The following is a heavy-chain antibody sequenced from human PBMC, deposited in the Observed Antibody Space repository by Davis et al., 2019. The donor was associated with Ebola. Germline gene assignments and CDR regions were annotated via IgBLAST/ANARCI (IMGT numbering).Heavy chain of an antibody. D-gene: IGHD3-22*01. Sequence: PSETLSLTCAVYGGSFSGYYWSWIRQPPGKGLEWIGEINHSGSTNYNPSLKSRVTISVDTSKNQFSLKLSSVTAADTAVYYCARGWDDSSGYYLDYWGQGTLVTVSS. CDR3: ARGWDDSSGYYLDY. CDR1: GGSFSGYY. V-gene: IGHV4-34*01. CDR2: INHSGST. J-gene: IGHJ4*02.